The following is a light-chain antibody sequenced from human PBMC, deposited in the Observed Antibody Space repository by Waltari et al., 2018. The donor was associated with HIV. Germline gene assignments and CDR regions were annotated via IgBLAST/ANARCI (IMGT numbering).Light chain of an antibody. Sequence: DIVMTQSPDSLAVSLGERATINCKSSQSVLYNSNNKNYLAWHQQKPGQPPKLLIYWASTRESGVPDRFSGSGSVTDFTLTISCLQAEDVAVYYCQQYYSTPYTFGQGTKLEIK. V-gene: IGKV4-1*01. CDR1: QSVLYNSNNKNY. CDR3: QQYYSTPYT. CDR2: WAS. J-gene: IGKJ2*01.